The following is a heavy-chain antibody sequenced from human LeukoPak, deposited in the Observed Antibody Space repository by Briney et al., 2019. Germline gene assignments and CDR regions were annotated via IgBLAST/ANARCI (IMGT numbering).Heavy chain of an antibody. CDR1: GGTFSSYA. D-gene: IGHD5-12*01. Sequence: SVRVSCKASGGTFSSYAMSWVRQAPGQGLEWMGGIIPIFGTANYAQKFQGRVTITADESTSTAYMELSSLRSEDTAVYYCARDSVGGYSGYDGFDYWGQGTLVTVSS. V-gene: IGHV1-69*13. CDR2: IIPIFGTA. J-gene: IGHJ4*02. CDR3: ARDSVGGYSGYDGFDY.